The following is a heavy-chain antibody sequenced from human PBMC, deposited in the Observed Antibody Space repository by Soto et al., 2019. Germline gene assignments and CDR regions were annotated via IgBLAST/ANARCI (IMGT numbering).Heavy chain of an antibody. CDR2: IYHSGST. D-gene: IGHD3-3*01. Sequence: QVQLQESGPGLVKPSGTLSLTCAVSGGSISSSNWWSWVRQPPGKGLEWIGEIYHSGSTNYNPSLKSRVTISVDKSKNQFSLKRSSVTAADTAVYYCASKYDFWSGSYYYYGMDVWGQGTTVTVSS. V-gene: IGHV4-4*02. CDR3: ASKYDFWSGSYYYYGMDV. CDR1: GGSISSSNW. J-gene: IGHJ6*02.